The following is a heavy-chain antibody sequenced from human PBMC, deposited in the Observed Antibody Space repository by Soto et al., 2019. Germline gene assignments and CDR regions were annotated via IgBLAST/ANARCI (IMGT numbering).Heavy chain of an antibody. CDR3: ARDGCSGGSGQVSRAFDI. V-gene: IGHV1-69*01. D-gene: IGHD2-15*01. Sequence: QVQLVQSGAEVKKPGSSVKVSCKASGGTFSSYAISWVRQAPGQGLEWMGGIIPIFGTANYAQKFQGRVTITADESTSTAYMELSSLRSEDTAVYYCARDGCSGGSGQVSRAFDIWGQGTMVTVSS. J-gene: IGHJ3*02. CDR1: GGTFSSYA. CDR2: IIPIFGTA.